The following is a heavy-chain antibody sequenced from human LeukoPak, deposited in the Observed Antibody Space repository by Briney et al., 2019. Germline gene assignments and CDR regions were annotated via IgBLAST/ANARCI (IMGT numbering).Heavy chain of an antibody. CDR1: GYTFTDWY. CDR2: INPNSGGT. V-gene: IGHV1-2*02. D-gene: IGHD6-13*01. J-gene: IGHJ4*02. Sequence: ASVKVSCKASGYTFTDWYIHWVRQAPGQGLEWMGWINPNSGGTIYAQKFQGRVTMTEDTSTDTAYMELSSLRSEDTAVYYCATVGSYSSSWHPLGYWGQGTLVTVSS. CDR3: ATVGSYSSSWHPLGY.